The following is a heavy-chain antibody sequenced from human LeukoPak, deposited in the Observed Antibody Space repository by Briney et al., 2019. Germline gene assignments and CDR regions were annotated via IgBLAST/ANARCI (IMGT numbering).Heavy chain of an antibody. CDR3: ARADYYGSGSYNY. D-gene: IGHD3-10*01. Sequence: ASVKVSCKASGCTFTGYYMHWVRQAPGQGLEWMGRINPNSGGTNYAQKFQGRVTMTRDTSISTAYMELSRLRSDDTAVYYCARADYYGSGSYNYWGQGTLVTVSS. J-gene: IGHJ4*02. CDR1: GCTFTGYY. V-gene: IGHV1-2*06. CDR2: INPNSGGT.